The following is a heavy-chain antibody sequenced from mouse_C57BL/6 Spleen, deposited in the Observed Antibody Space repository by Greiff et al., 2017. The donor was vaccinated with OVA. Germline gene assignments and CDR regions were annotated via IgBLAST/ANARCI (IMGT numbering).Heavy chain of an antibody. J-gene: IGHJ2*01. V-gene: IGHV1-22*01. CDR1: GYTFTDYN. CDR2: INPNNGGT. CDR3: AREGWLLRPDY. Sequence: VQLKQSGPELVKPGASVKMSCKASGYTFTDYNMHWVKQSHGKSLEWIGYINPNNGGTSYNQKFKGKATLTVNKSSSTAYMELRSLTSEDSAVYYCAREGWLLRPDYWGQGTTLTVSS. D-gene: IGHD2-3*01.